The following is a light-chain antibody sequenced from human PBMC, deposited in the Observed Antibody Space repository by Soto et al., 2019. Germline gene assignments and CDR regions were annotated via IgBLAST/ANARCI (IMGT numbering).Light chain of an antibody. CDR1: SSDVGDYNY. CDR2: AVN. Sequence: QYVLTQPRSVSGSPGQSVTISCTGTSSDVGDYNYVSWYQQHPGKAPKLLIYAVNMRPSGVPDRFSGSKSGNTASLTISGLQAEDEAGYSCCSYAGSYTWVFGGGTKLTVL. CDR3: CSYAGSYTWV. V-gene: IGLV2-11*01. J-gene: IGLJ3*02.